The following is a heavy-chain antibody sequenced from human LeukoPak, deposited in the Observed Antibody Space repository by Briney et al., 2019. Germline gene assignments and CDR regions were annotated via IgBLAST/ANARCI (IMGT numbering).Heavy chain of an antibody. V-gene: IGHV4-4*07. Sequence: SEPLSLTCTVSGRSISSYYWSWIRQPAGEGLEWIGRIYTSGSTNYNPSLKSRVTMSVDTSKNQFSLKLSSVTAADTAMYYCARDIGYCSGGSCGLDYWGQGALVTVSS. CDR1: GRSISSYY. J-gene: IGHJ4*02. CDR3: ARDIGYCSGGSCGLDY. CDR2: IYTSGST. D-gene: IGHD2-15*01.